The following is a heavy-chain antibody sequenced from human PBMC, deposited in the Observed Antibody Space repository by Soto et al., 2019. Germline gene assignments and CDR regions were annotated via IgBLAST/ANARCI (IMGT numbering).Heavy chain of an antibody. J-gene: IGHJ4*02. CDR1: GFTFDDYA. Sequence: EVQLVESGGGLVQPGRSLRLSCAASGFTFDDYAMHWVRQAPGKGLERVSGISWNSGSIDYADSVKGRFTISRDNAKNSLYLQMSSLRAEDTALYYCAKNGGIYGDPYFDYWGQGTLVTVSS. CDR2: ISWNSGSI. CDR3: AKNGGIYGDPYFDY. D-gene: IGHD4-17*01. V-gene: IGHV3-9*01.